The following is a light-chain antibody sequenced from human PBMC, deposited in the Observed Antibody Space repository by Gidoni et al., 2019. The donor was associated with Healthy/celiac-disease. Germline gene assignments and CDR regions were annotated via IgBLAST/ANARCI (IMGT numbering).Light chain of an antibody. Sequence: QSALTQPASVSGSPGQSLTISCTGTSSDVGGYNYVSWYQQHPGKAPKLMIYDVSNRPSGVSNRFSGSKSGNTASLTISGLQAEDEADYYCSSYTSSMTVFGGGTKLTVL. J-gene: IGLJ2*01. CDR3: SSYTSSMTV. V-gene: IGLV2-14*01. CDR2: DVS. CDR1: SSDVGGYNY.